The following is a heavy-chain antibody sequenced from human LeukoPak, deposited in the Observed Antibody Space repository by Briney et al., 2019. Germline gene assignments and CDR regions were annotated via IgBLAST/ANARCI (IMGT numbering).Heavy chain of an antibody. CDR1: GYTFTSYD. D-gene: IGHD2-15*01. Sequence: ASVMASCKASGYTFTSYDINWVRQAPGQGLEWMGWMNSNSGNTGYAQKFQGRLTITRITSISTAYMELSSLRSEDTAVYYCARGASRSFDYWGQGTLVTVSS. CDR3: ARGASRSFDY. CDR2: MNSNSGNT. J-gene: IGHJ4*02. V-gene: IGHV1-8*03.